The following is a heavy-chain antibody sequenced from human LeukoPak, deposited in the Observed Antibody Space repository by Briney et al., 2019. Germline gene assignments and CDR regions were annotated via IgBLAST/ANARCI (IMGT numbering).Heavy chain of an antibody. CDR1: GFTFSSYS. J-gene: IGHJ5*02. Sequence: GSLRLSCAASGFTFSSYSMNWVRQAPGKGLEWIGYIYYSGSTNYNPSLKSRVTISVDTSKNQFSLKLSSVTAADTTVSYCTSEGWRVGVPSKIDPWGQASLVTVSS. CDR3: TSEGWRVGVPSKIDP. CDR2: IYYSGST. V-gene: IGHV4-59*01. D-gene: IGHD1-26*01.